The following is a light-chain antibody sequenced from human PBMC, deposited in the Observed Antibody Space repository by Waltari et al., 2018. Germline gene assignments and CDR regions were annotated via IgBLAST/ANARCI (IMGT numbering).Light chain of an antibody. CDR1: QGISSY. V-gene: IGKV1-9*01. CDR3: QQLNSYPPCT. Sequence: DIQLTQSPSFLSASVGARVTITCRASQGISSYLAWYQQKPGKAPKLLIYAASTLQSGVPSRFSGSGSGTEFTLTISSLQPEDFATYYCQQLNSYPPCTFGPGTKVDIK. J-gene: IGKJ3*01. CDR2: AAS.